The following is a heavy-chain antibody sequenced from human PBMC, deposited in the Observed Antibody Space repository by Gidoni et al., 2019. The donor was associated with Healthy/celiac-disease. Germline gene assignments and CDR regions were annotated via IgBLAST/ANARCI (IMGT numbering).Heavy chain of an antibody. J-gene: IGHJ4*02. Sequence: QVQLVASGGGVVQPGRSLSLSCAASGFTFSSYAMHWVRQAPGKGQEWVAVISEDGSNKYDADSVKGRFTISRDNSKNTLYLQMNSLRAEDTAVYYCARAASGYSSGWYSGEFDYWGQGTLVTVSS. CDR3: ARAASGYSSGWYSGEFDY. D-gene: IGHD6-19*01. V-gene: IGHV3-30-3*01. CDR1: GFTFSSYA. CDR2: ISEDGSNK.